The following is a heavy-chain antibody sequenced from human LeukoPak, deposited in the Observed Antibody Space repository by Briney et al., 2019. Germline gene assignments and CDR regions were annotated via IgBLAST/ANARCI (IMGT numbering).Heavy chain of an antibody. D-gene: IGHD6-13*01. Sequence: ASVKVSCKASGYTFTSYGISWVRPAPGQGLEWMGWISAYNGNTNYAQKLQGRVTMTTDTSTSTAYMELRSLRSDDTAVYYCARVVEGSGSWPDIDYWGQGTLVTVSS. CDR2: ISAYNGNT. J-gene: IGHJ4*02. CDR1: GYTFTSYG. CDR3: ARVVEGSGSWPDIDY. V-gene: IGHV1-18*01.